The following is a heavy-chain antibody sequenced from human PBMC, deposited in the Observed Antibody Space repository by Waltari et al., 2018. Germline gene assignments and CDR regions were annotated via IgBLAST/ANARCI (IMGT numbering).Heavy chain of an antibody. CDR2: INSDGSKS. CDR1: GFTFGGYW. V-gene: IGHV3-74*01. Sequence: EVQLVESGGGVVQPGGSLRLSCEASGFTFGGYWMHRVRQAPGGRPVWVSHINSDGSKSDYADSVKGRFTTSRNNGKSTLYLQMDSLRVDDTGVYYCARHPEDYGDFRGWFDPWGQGTLVIVSS. CDR3: ARHPEDYGDFRGWFDP. D-gene: IGHD4-17*01. J-gene: IGHJ5*02.